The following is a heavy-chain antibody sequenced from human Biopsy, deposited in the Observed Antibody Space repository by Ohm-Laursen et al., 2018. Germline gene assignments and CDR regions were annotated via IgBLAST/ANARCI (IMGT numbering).Heavy chain of an antibody. V-gene: IGHV3-48*04. CDR1: GFTFQNAW. D-gene: IGHD2-21*01. CDR3: TRLAYYYYYGMDV. CDR2: ITGSSSTI. J-gene: IGHJ6*02. Sequence: SLRLSCSAPGFTFQNAWMNWVRQAPGKGLEWISYITGSSSTIYYADSVKGRFTISRDNAKNSLYLQMNSLRAEDTAVYYCTRLAYYYYYGMDVWGQGTTVTVSS.